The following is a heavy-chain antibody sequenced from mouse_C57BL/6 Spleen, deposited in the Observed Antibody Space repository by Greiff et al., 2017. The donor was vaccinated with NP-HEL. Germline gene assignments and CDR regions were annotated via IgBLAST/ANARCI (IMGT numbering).Heavy chain of an antibody. V-gene: IGHV5-4*01. CDR1: GFTFSSYA. CDR3: ARDRAQSGDFDY. J-gene: IGHJ2*01. Sequence: EVMLVESGGGLVKPGGSLKLSCAASGFTFSSYAMSWVRQTPEKRLEWVATISDGGSYTYYPDNVKGRFTISRDNAKNNLYLQRSHLKSEDTAMYYCARDRAQSGDFDYWGQGTTLTVSS. CDR2: ISDGGSYT. D-gene: IGHD3-3*01.